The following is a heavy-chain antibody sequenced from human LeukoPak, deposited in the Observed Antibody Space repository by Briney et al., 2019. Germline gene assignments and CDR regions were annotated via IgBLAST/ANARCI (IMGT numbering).Heavy chain of an antibody. CDR2: INHSGST. J-gene: IGHJ4*02. V-gene: IGHV4-34*01. CDR1: GGSFSGYY. Sequence: SETLSLTCAVYGGSFSGYYWSWIRQPPGKGLEWIGEINHSGSTNYNPSLKSRVTISVDMSKNQFSLKLSSVTAADTAVYYCARVYCSGGSCYSFDYWGQGTLVTVSS. CDR3: ARVYCSGGSCYSFDY. D-gene: IGHD2-15*01.